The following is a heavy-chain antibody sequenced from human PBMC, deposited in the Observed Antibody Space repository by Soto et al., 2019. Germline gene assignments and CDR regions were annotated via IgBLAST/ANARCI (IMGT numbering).Heavy chain of an antibody. D-gene: IGHD5-18*01. CDR1: GFTFSDYY. Sequence: QVQLVESGGGLVKPGGSLRLSCAASGFTFSDYYMSWIRQAPGKGLEWVSYISSSSSYTNYADSVKGRFTISRDNAKNSLYLQMNSLRAEDTAVYYCARESAMASFAMVVWGQGTTVTVSS. CDR2: ISSSSSYT. J-gene: IGHJ6*02. V-gene: IGHV3-11*05. CDR3: ARESAMASFAMVV.